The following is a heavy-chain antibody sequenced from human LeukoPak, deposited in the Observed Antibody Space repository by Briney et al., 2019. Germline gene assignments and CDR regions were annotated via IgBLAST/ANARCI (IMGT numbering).Heavy chain of an antibody. CDR1: GFTVSSNY. CDR3: ARVGVVPAAIPDGFDI. V-gene: IGHV3-53*01. Sequence: GGSLRLSCAASGFTVSSNYMSWVRQAPGKGLEWVSVIYSGGSTYYADSVKGRFTISRDNSKNTLYLQMNSLSAEDTAVYYCARVGVVPAAIPDGFDIWGQGTMVTVSS. D-gene: IGHD2-2*01. J-gene: IGHJ3*02. CDR2: IYSGGST.